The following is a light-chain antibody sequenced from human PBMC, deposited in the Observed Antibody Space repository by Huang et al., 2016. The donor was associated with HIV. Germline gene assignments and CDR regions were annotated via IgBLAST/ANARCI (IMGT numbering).Light chain of an antibody. CDR1: QSISNS. CDR3: QQSYSTLWT. Sequence: DIQMTQSPSSLSASVGDRVTITCRASQSISNSLNWYQQKPGTAPKLLIYGTSNLQRGVPSRFSGSGSGTDFTLTISSLQPEDFATYFCQQSYSTLWTFGQGTKVEIK. J-gene: IGKJ1*01. CDR2: GTS. V-gene: IGKV1-39*01.